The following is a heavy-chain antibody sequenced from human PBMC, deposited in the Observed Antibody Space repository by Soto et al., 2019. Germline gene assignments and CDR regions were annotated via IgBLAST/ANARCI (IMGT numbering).Heavy chain of an antibody. Sequence: QVQLVQSGAEVKKPGSSVKVSCKASGGTFSSYAISWVRQAPGQGLEWMGGFIPIFGTANYAQKFQGRVTITADESTSTAYMELSSLRSEDTAVYYCARDLRSLEDYYYYGMDVWGQGTTVTVSS. V-gene: IGHV1-69*01. CDR3: ARDLRSLEDYYYYGMDV. J-gene: IGHJ6*02. CDR2: FIPIFGTA. D-gene: IGHD3-3*01. CDR1: GGTFSSYA.